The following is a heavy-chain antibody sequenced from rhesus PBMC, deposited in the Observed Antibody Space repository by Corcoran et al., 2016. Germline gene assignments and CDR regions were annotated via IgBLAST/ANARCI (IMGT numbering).Heavy chain of an antibody. Sequence: QVQLQESGPGLVKPSETLSLTCAVSGGSISSSNWWSWIRQPPGKGLEWIGYISGSSGSTYYNPSLKCRVTISTDTSKNQFSLKLSSVTAADTAVYYCARRRVGATFDYWGQGVLVTVSS. CDR2: ISGSSGST. CDR1: GGSISSSNW. D-gene: IGHD1-44*02. V-gene: IGHV4-65*01. CDR3: ARRRVGATFDY. J-gene: IGHJ4*01.